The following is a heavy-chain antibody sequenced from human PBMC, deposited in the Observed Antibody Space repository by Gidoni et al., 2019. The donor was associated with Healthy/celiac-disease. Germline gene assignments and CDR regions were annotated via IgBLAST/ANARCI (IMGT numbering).Heavy chain of an antibody. J-gene: IGHJ3*02. CDR1: GYSFNNFG. CDR2: TSAYNGNT. CDR3: ARVGGTGTVWAAVDAFHI. V-gene: IGHV1-18*01. D-gene: IGHD3-16*01. Sequence: QVQLVQSGGEVKKPGASVTVSCKASGYSFNNFGITWVRQAPGQGLEWMGWTSAYNGNTNYAQKLQGRVTMTTDTSTSTAYMELRSLRSDDTAVYYCARVGGTGTVWAAVDAFHIWGQGTLVTVSS.